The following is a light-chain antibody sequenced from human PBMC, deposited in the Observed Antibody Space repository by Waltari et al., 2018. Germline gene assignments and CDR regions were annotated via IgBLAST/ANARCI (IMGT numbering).Light chain of an antibody. CDR1: QRLDTW. CDR2: KAS. Sequence: DSRLTQSPSTLSASVVDSVTITCRASQRLDTWLAWYQQKPGKAPNLLIYKASSLYTGVPSRFSGSGSDTEFTLTISSLQPDDVASYYCQQYNSYPWTFGQGTKVQI. V-gene: IGKV1-5*03. J-gene: IGKJ1*01. CDR3: QQYNSYPWT.